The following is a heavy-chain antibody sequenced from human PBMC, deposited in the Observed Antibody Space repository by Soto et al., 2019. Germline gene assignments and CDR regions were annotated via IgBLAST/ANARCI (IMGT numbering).Heavy chain of an antibody. J-gene: IGHJ5*02. CDR3: AKGGYCTDGNCYTEFAP. CDR1: GFTFDDYP. Sequence: QLVESGGGLVQPGRSLRLSCTASGFTFDDYPMHWVRQRPGQGLEWVSGITWNSANVGYADSVRGRFTISRDNAKNSLFLQMDNLRPEDTAFYFCAKGGYCTDGNCYTEFAPRGQGTLVTVSS. D-gene: IGHD2-15*01. CDR2: ITWNSANV. V-gene: IGHV3-9*01.